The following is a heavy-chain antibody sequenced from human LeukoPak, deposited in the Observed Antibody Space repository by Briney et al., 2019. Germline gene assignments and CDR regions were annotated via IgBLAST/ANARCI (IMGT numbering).Heavy chain of an antibody. CDR3: GGLQVAAGTIDY. Sequence: GSLRLSCAASGLTFSKYYMTWIRQAPGKGLEWIGYIYYSGSTNYNPSLKSRVTISVDTSKNQFSLKLSSVTAADTAVYYCGGLQVAAGTIDYWGQGTLVTVSS. J-gene: IGHJ4*02. V-gene: IGHV4-59*01. D-gene: IGHD6-13*01. CDR1: GLTFSKYY. CDR2: IYYSGST.